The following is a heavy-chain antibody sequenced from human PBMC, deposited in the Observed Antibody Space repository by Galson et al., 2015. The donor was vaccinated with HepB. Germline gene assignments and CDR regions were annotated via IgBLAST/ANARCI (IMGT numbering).Heavy chain of an antibody. CDR2: IKEDGSEK. CDR1: EFILSMYW. CDR3: ARVKRGEWYSFYYYGMDV. J-gene: IGHJ6*02. D-gene: IGHD3-10*01. V-gene: IGHV3-7*05. Sequence: SLRLSCAASEFILSMYWMNWVRQAPGKRLEWVANIKEDGSEKNYVDSVKGPFTISRDNAKNSLYLQMNSLRAEDTAIYYCARVKRGEWYSFYYYGMDVWGRGTTVTVSS.